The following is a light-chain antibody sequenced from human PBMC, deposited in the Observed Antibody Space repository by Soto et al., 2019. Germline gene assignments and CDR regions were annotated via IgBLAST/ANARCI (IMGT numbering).Light chain of an antibody. CDR3: QQTYSTPWT. CDR1: QSISTY. J-gene: IGKJ1*01. CDR2: AAS. Sequence: DIQMPQSPSSLSASVGDRVTVTCRASQSISTYFNWYQQKPGKAPKLLIYAASSLQSGVPSRFSGRRSGTDFTLTISSLQPEDSATYYCQQTYSTPWTFGQGTKVEVK. V-gene: IGKV1-39*01.